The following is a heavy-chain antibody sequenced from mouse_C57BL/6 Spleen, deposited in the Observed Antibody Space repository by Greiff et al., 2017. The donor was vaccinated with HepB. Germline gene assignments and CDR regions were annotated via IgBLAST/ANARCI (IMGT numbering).Heavy chain of an antibody. V-gene: IGHV6-3*01. Sequence: EVQLQESGGGLVQPGGSMKLSCVASGFTFSNYWMNWVRQSPEKGLEWVAQIRLKSDNYATHYAESVKGRFTISRDDSKSSVYLQMNNLRAEDTGIYYCTAPIYYDYDVGYFDYWGQGTTLTVSS. CDR1: GFTFSNYW. CDR2: IRLKSDNYAT. D-gene: IGHD2-4*01. J-gene: IGHJ2*01. CDR3: TAPIYYDYDVGYFDY.